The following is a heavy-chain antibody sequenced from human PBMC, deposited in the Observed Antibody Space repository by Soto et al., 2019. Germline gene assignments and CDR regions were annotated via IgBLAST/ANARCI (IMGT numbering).Heavy chain of an antibody. Sequence: QVQLVQSGAEVKKPGASVKLSCRTSGYTFTHYYIHWVRQAPGQGLEGLAIINPASGSTNYAQDFPGRLTLTMDTSTTTVYMELRGLRAEDTAIFYCARDLAAGDHWGQGTLVTVSS. V-gene: IGHV1-46*01. CDR3: ARDLAAGDH. CDR2: INPASGST. D-gene: IGHD6-13*01. CDR1: GYTFTHYY. J-gene: IGHJ4*02.